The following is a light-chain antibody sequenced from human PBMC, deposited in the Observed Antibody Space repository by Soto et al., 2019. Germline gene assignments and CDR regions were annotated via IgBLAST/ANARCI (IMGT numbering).Light chain of an antibody. CDR3: QQSYSSPPT. J-gene: IGKJ1*01. V-gene: IGKV3-15*01. CDR2: GAS. Sequence: EIVMTQSPATLSVSPGERVTLSCRASQSLSSNLAWYQQKPGQAPRLLIYGASTRATDIPARFSGSGSGTEFTLTISSLQSEDFATYYCQQSYSSPPTFGQGTKVEIK. CDR1: QSLSSN.